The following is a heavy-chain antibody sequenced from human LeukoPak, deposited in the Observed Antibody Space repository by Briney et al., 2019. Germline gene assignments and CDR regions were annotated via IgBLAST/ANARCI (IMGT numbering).Heavy chain of an antibody. V-gene: IGHV1-18*01. Sequence: ASVNVSCKASGYTFRNYGIRWVRPAPGQGLEWMGWISAYNGNTNYAQILQGRVTMTTDTSTSTGYMELRSLRSDDTAVYYCARGGYSYGYMGYPDYWGQGTLVTVSS. CDR3: ARGGYSYGYMGYPDY. D-gene: IGHD5-18*01. CDR1: GYTFRNYG. CDR2: ISAYNGNT. J-gene: IGHJ4*02.